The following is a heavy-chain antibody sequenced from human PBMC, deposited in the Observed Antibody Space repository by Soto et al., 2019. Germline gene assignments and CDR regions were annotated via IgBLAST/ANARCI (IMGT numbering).Heavy chain of an antibody. D-gene: IGHD6-19*01. CDR3: ARPPVAGTLIYYYGMDV. V-gene: IGHV3-33*01. CDR2: IWYDGSNK. Sequence: GGSLRLSCAASGFTFSSYGMHWVRQAPGKGLEWVALIWYDGSNKYYADSVKGRFTISRDNPKNTLYLQMNSLRAEDTAVYYCARPPVAGTLIYYYGMDVWGQGTTVTVSS. J-gene: IGHJ6*02. CDR1: GFTFSSYG.